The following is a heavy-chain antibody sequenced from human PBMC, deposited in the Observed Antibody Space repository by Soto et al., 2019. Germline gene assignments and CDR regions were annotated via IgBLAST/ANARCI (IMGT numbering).Heavy chain of an antibody. D-gene: IGHD1-7*01. J-gene: IGHJ4*02. CDR3: VKAPELYGPLDY. CDR2: IYYNGNT. V-gene: IGHV4-39*01. CDR1: RHSISSSNYH. Sequence: SETLSLTCNVSRHSISSSNYHWGWIRQPPGKGLVWIGTIYYNGNTYYNPSLKSRVTISVDTSKNQFSLKLSSVTAADTAVYYCVKAPELYGPLDYWGQGALVTVSS.